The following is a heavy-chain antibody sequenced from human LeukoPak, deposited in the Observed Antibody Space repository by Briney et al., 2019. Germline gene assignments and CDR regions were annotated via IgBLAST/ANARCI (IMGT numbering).Heavy chain of an antibody. CDR3: ARGHASYYYNYYYYGMDV. V-gene: IGHV3-21*01. J-gene: IGHJ6*02. Sequence: AGGSLRLSCAASGFTFSSYSMNWVRQAPGKGLEWVSSISSSSSYIYYADSVKGRFTISRDNAKNSLYLQMNSLRAEDTAVYYCARGHASYYYNYYYYGMDVWGQGTTVTVSS. CDR1: GFTFSSYS. CDR2: ISSSSSYI. D-gene: IGHD3-10*01.